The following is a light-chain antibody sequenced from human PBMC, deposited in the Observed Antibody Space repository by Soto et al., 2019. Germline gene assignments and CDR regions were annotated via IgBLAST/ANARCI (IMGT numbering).Light chain of an antibody. CDR1: QGISSW. J-gene: IGKJ1*01. V-gene: IGKV1D-12*01. CDR2: AAS. Sequence: DIQMTQSPSSVSASVGDRVTITCRASQGISSWLAWYQLKPGEAPKLLIYAASSLQSGVPSRFRGSGSGTDFTLTITSLQPEDFATYCCQQANSFPVTFGQGTKVEIK. CDR3: QQANSFPVT.